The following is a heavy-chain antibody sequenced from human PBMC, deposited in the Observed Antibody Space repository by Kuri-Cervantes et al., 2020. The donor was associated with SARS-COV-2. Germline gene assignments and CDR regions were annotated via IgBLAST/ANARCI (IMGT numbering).Heavy chain of an antibody. CDR2: IRYDGSNK. CDR3: ARDLNGDYLVDY. CDR1: GFTFSSYG. V-gene: IGHV3-30*02. D-gene: IGHD4-17*01. Sequence: GESLKISCAASGFTFSSYGMHWVRQAPGKGLEWVAFIRYDGSNKYYADSVKGRFTISRDNSKNTLYLQMNSLRAEDTAVYYCARDLNGDYLVDYWGQGTLVTVSS. J-gene: IGHJ4*02.